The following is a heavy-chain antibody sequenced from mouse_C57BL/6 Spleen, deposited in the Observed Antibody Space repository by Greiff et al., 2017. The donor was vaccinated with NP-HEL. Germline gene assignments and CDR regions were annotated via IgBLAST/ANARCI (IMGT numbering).Heavy chain of an antibody. D-gene: IGHD1-1*01. CDR2: INPSTGGT. V-gene: IGHV1-42*01. CDR3: AGDYYGSSLDY. Sequence: VHVKQSGPELVKPGASVKISCKASGYSFTGYYMNWVKQSPEKSLEWIGEINPSTGGTTYNQKFKAKATLTVDKSSSTAYMQLKSLTSEDSAVYYCAGDYYGSSLDYWGQGTTLTVSS. J-gene: IGHJ2*01. CDR1: GYSFTGYY.